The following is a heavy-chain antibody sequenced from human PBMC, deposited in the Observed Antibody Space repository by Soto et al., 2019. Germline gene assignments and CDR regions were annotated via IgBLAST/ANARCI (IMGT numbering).Heavy chain of an antibody. CDR2: IRGKGYNYAT. D-gene: IGHD3-16*01. V-gene: IGHV3-73*01. J-gene: IGHJ4*02. CDR3: VPRKGDPFT. Sequence: PGGSLRLSCAASGFTFSDSAMHWVRQASGKGLEWVGRIRGKGYNYATAYAVSVKGRFTISRDDSKNMAYLQMNSLKTEDTAVYYCVPRKGDPFTWGPGTLVTVSS. CDR1: GFTFSDSA.